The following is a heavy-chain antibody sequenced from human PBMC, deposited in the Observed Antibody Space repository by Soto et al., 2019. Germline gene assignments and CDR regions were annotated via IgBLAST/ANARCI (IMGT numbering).Heavy chain of an antibody. CDR1: GFTFSRYS. CDR3: ARDQWYAFDS. Sequence: GGSLRLSCAASGFTFSRYSMNWVRQAPGKGLEWVSYIRYGDSTTYCADSVKGRFTISRDNAENSLYLQMNSLRAEDTAVYYCARDQWYAFDSWGQGTLVTVSS. D-gene: IGHD2-8*01. CDR2: IRYGDSTT. V-gene: IGHV3-48*01. J-gene: IGHJ4*02.